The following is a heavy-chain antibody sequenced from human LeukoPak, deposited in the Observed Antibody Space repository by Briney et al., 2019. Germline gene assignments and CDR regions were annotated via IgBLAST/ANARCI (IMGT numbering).Heavy chain of an antibody. CDR2: ISSSSSYT. V-gene: IGHV3-21*01. CDR3: ARGRQPYNWFDP. J-gene: IGHJ5*02. Sequence: GGSLRLSCAASGFTFSSYTMNWVRQAPGKGLEWVSSISSSSSYTYYADSMKGRFTISRDNAKNSLYLQMNSLRAEDTAVYYCARGRQPYNWFDPWGQGTLVTVSS. D-gene: IGHD6-13*01. CDR1: GFTFSSYT.